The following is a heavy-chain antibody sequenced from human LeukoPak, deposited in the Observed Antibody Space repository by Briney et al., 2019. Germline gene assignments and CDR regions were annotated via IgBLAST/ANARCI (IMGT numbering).Heavy chain of an antibody. D-gene: IGHD3-22*01. Sequence: SETLSLTCTVSGGSLSSSSYYWGWIRQPPGKGLEWIGSIYYSGSTYYNPSLKSRVTISVDTSKNQFSLKLSSVTAADTAVYSCARRGYYDSSGRHAFDIWGQGTMVTVSS. CDR2: IYYSGST. CDR3: ARRGYYDSSGRHAFDI. V-gene: IGHV4-39*01. J-gene: IGHJ3*02. CDR1: GGSLSSSSYY.